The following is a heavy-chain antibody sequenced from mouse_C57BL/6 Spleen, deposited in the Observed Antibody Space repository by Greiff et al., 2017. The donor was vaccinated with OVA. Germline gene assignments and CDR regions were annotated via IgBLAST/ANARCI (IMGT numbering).Heavy chain of an antibody. CDR1: GYTFTSYW. D-gene: IGHD1-1*01. J-gene: IGHJ4*01. CDR3: ASRDYGSSDAMDY. Sequence: QVQLQQPGAELVKPGASVKMSCKASGYTFTSYWITWVKQRPGQGLEWIGDIYPGSGSTNYNEKFKSKATLTVDTSSSTAYMRLSSLTSEDSAVYYCASRDYGSSDAMDYWGQGTSVTVSS. V-gene: IGHV1-55*01. CDR2: IYPGSGST.